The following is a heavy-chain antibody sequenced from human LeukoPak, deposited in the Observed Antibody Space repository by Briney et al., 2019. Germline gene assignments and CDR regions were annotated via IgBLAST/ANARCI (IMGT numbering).Heavy chain of an antibody. D-gene: IGHD2-8*01. V-gene: IGHV3-43D*03. CDR1: GFTFDDYA. CDR2: ISWDGGST. CDR3: AKDILDPGEMVFDY. J-gene: IGHJ4*02. Sequence: GGSLRLSCAASGFTFDDYAMHWVRQAPGKGLEWVSLISWDGGSTYYADSVKGRFTISRDNSKNSLYLQMNSLRAEDTALYYCAKDILDPGEMVFDYWGQGTLVTVSS.